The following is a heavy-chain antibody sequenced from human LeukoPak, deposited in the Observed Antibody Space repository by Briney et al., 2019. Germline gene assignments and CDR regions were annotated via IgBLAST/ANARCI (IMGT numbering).Heavy chain of an antibody. V-gene: IGHV1-18*01. CDR2: ISAYNGNT. J-gene: IGHJ5*02. CDR3: ARVRQQLDRRWFDP. D-gene: IGHD6-13*01. CDR1: GYTFTSYG. Sequence: ASVKVSCKASGYTFTSYGISWVRQAPGQGLEWMGWISAYNGNTNYAQKLQGRVTMTTDTSASTAYMELRSLRSDDTAVYYCARVRQQLDRRWFDPWGQGTLVTVSS.